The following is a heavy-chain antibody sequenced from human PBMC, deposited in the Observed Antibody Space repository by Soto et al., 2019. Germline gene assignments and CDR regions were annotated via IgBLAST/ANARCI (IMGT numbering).Heavy chain of an antibody. CDR2: IYWDDGK. CDR3: AHLVGYYYGMDV. J-gene: IGHJ6*02. V-gene: IGHV2-5*02. CDR1: GFSLTTNGVG. Sequence: QITLKESGPALVKPTETLTLTCTFSGFSLTTNGVGVGWIRQPPGKALEWLALIYWDDGKRYSPSLKSRLTNTKVTSNTQVVLTMTSMDPVDPATYYCAHLVGYYYGMDVWCRGKKVTVS.